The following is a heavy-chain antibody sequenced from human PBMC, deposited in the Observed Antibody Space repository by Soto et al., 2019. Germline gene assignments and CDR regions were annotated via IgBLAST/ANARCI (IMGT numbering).Heavy chain of an antibody. CDR1: GFTFSDYY. D-gene: IGHD3-10*02. Sequence: PGGSLRLSCVASGFTFSDYYMSWVRQAPGKGLEWLSYSSNSGTYTKYAGSVKGRFSISRDNAKNSLYLRINSLRGEDTAIYYCARSGDNYNVLDYWGQGTPVTVSS. CDR2: SSNSGTYT. V-gene: IGHV3-11*06. J-gene: IGHJ4*02. CDR3: ARSGDNYNVLDY.